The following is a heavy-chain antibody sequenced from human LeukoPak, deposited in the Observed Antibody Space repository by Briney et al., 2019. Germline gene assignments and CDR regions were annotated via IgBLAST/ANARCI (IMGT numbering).Heavy chain of an antibody. CDR3: ARRYHYDSSGYQFDY. D-gene: IGHD3-22*01. Sequence: QPGGSLRLSCAASGFTFRTYWMQWVRQAPGKGLVWVSRIDAEGTTTTYADSVKGRFTISRDNAKNTLYLQMNSLRAEDTAVYYCARRYHYDSSGYQFDYWGQGTLVTVSS. J-gene: IGHJ4*02. V-gene: IGHV3-74*01. CDR1: GFTFRTYW. CDR2: IDAEGTTT.